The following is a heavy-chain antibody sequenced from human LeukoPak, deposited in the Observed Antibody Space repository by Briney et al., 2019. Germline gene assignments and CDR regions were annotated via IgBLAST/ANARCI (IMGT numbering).Heavy chain of an antibody. CDR3: ARDDLQLVRRLGRNTEYYYYYYMDV. J-gene: IGHJ6*03. D-gene: IGHD6-13*01. V-gene: IGHV4-34*01. CDR1: GGSFSGYY. CDR2: INHSGST. Sequence: SETLSLTCAVYGGSFSGYYWSWIRQPPGKGLEWIGEINHSGSTNYNPSLKSRVTISVDTSKNQFSLKLSSVTAADTAVYYCARDDLQLVRRLGRNTEYYYYYYMDVWGKGTTVTVSS.